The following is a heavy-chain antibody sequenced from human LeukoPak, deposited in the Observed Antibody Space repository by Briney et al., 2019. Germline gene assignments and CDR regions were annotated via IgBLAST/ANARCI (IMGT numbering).Heavy chain of an antibody. J-gene: IGHJ6*03. CDR3: ARILKDYYGSGSYYTLPLYYYYYMDV. D-gene: IGHD3-10*01. CDR1: GFTVSSNY. CDR2: IYSGGST. Sequence: GGSLRLSCAASGFTVSSNYMSWVRQAPGKGLGWVSVIYSGGSTYYADSVKGRFTISRDNSKNTLYLQMNSLRAEDTAVYYCARILKDYYGSGSYYTLPLYYYYYMDVWGKGTTVTVSS. V-gene: IGHV3-53*01.